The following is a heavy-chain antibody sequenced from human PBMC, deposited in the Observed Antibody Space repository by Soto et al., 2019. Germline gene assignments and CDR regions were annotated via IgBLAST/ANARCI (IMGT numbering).Heavy chain of an antibody. D-gene: IGHD6-13*01. CDR3: AREAAAERNYYGLDV. V-gene: IGHV1-18*04. CDR1: GYIFSRYG. CDR2: ISGYNGNT. Sequence: QVQLVQSGPEVRKPGASVKVSCKASGYIFSRYGISWVRQAPGQGREWMAWISGYNGNTKFGERVEGRVNVNTDTSTSTAYMELRGLRSDDTAVYYCAREAAAERNYYGLDVWGQGTTVIVSS. J-gene: IGHJ6*02.